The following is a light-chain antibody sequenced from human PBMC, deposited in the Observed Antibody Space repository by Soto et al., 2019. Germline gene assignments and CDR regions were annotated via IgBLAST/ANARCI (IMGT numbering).Light chain of an antibody. J-gene: IGKJ1*01. CDR1: ESVTSS. CDR3: QQRSNWPGT. CDR2: AAS. Sequence: EIVMTQSPATLSVSPGERATLSFMASESVTSSLAWYQQKPGQPPRLLIYAASTRATDVPARFSGGGSETEFTLTISSLQPEDFAVYYCQQRSNWPGTFGQGTKVDIK. V-gene: IGKV3-15*01.